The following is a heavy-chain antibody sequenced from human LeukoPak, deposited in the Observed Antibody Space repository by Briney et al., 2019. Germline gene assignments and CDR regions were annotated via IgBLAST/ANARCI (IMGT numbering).Heavy chain of an antibody. D-gene: IGHD3-22*01. CDR2: ISSSSSSYI. J-gene: IGHJ4*02. CDR3: ARDLYYYDSSGYAPLFDY. V-gene: IGHV3-21*01. CDR1: GFTFSSYS. Sequence: GGSLRLSCAASGFTFSSYSMNWVRQAPGKGLEWVSSISSSSSSYIYYADSVKGRFTISRDNAKNSLYLQMNSLRAEDTAVYYCARDLYYYDSSGYAPLFDYWGQGTLVTVSS.